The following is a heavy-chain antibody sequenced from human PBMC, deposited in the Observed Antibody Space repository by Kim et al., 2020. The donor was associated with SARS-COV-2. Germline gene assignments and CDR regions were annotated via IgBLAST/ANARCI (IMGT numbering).Heavy chain of an antibody. V-gene: IGHV4-34*01. CDR2: SGRT. D-gene: IGHD5-12*01. J-gene: IGHJ4*02. Sequence: SGRTNYNPSLKSRVTISVDTSKNQFSLKLSSVTAADTAVYYCVTLGGYDWGQGTLVTVSS. CDR3: VTLGGYD.